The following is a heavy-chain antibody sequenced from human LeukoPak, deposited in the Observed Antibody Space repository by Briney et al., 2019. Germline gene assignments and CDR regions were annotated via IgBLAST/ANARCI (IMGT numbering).Heavy chain of an antibody. CDR1: GGSISSYY. V-gene: IGHV4-4*07. Sequence: SETLSLTCTVSGGSISSYYWSWIRQPARKGLEWIGRIYTSGSANYNPSLKSRVTMSVDTSKNQFSLKLRSVTAADTAVYYCARDPRYCSSTSCYKGAYYFDYWGQGTLVTVSS. CDR3: ARDPRYCSSTSCYKGAYYFDY. CDR2: IYTSGSA. D-gene: IGHD2-2*02. J-gene: IGHJ4*02.